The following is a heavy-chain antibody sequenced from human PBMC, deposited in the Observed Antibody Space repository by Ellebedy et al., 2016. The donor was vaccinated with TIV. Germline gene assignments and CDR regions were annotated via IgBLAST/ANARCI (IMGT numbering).Heavy chain of an antibody. V-gene: IGHV3-21*01. CDR2: ISSISDDT. J-gene: IGHJ4*02. CDR1: GFKFSGYC. CDR3: ASSHAG. Sequence: PGGSLRLSCEVSGFKFSGYCMNWVRQAPGKGLEWVSSISSISDDTHYTDSVEGRFTISRDNAENSLYLQMNSLRPEDTAVYYCASSHAGWGQGTLVTVSS.